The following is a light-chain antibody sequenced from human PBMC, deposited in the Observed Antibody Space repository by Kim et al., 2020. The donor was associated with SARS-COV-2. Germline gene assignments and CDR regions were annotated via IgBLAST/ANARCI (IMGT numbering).Light chain of an antibody. J-gene: IGLJ3*02. CDR3: QTWGTGIWV. CDR2: LNSDGSH. Sequence: QLVLTQSPSASASLGASVKLTCTLSSGHSNYAIAWHQQQTEKGPRYLMKLNSDGSHKKGDGIPDRFSGYSSGAERYLTISSLQSEDEGDYYCQTWGTGIWVFGGGTQLTV. V-gene: IGLV4-69*01. CDR1: SGHSNYA.